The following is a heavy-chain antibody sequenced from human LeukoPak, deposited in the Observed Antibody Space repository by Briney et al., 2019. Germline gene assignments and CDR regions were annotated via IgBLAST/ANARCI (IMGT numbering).Heavy chain of an antibody. CDR1: GGSISSGSYY. CDR3: ARGEERDFDY. Sequence: SQTLSLTCTVSGGSISSGSYYWSWIRQPAGKGLEWIGRIYTSGSTSYNPSLKSRVTISVDTSKNQFSLKLSSVTAADTAVYYCARGEERDFDYWGQGTLVTVSS. J-gene: IGHJ4*02. CDR2: IYTSGST. V-gene: IGHV4-61*02.